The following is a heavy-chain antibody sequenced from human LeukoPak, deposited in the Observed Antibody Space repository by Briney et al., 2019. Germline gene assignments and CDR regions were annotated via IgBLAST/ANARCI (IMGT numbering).Heavy chain of an antibody. CDR2: IRYDGSNK. D-gene: IGHD3-22*01. CDR1: GFTFSSYG. CDR3: AKDLPLYDSSGYYQYYFDY. V-gene: IGHV3-30*02. Sequence: GGSLRLSCAASGFTFSSYGMHWVRQAPGEGLEWVAFIRYDGSNKYYADSVKGRFTISRDNSKNTLYLQMNSLRAEDTAVYYCAKDLPLYDSSGYYQYYFDYWGQGTLVTVSS. J-gene: IGHJ4*02.